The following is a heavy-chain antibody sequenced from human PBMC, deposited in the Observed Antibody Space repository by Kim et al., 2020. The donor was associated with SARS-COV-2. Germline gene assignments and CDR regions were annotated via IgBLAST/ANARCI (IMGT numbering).Heavy chain of an antibody. D-gene: IGHD2-2*01. J-gene: IGHJ6*02. CDR1: GGSISSSSYY. Sequence: SETLSLTCAVSGGSISSSSYYWGWIRQPPGQGLDWIGSIYYSGNTNYNPSIQSRITISVDTSKNPLSLKLSSVTAADTAEYDCARDDLPAAMFRYYYNGMDAWGQGTPVTLSS. V-gene: IGHV4-39*07. CDR2: IYYSGNT. CDR3: ARDDLPAAMFRYYYNGMDA.